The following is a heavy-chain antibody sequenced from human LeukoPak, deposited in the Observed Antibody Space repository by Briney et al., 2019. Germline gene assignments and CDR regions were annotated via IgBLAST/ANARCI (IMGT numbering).Heavy chain of an antibody. J-gene: IGHJ3*02. V-gene: IGHV1-2*02. D-gene: IGHD2-15*01. CDR3: AREVDAFDI. CDR2: INPNSGGT. Sequence: GASVKVSCKASGYSFTGSLIHWVRQAPGQGLEWMGLINPNSGGTHYAQKFQGRVTMTGDTSISAVYMELSSLKSDDTAVYYCAREVDAFDIWGQGTMVTVSS. CDR1: GYSFTGSL.